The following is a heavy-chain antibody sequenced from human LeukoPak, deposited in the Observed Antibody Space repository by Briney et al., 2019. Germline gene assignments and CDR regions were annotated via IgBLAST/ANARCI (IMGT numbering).Heavy chain of an antibody. Sequence: GGSLRLSCAASGFIFGSYGMHWVRQAPGKGLEWVAVIWYDGSNKYYADSVKGRFTISRDNSKNTLYLQMNSLRAEDTAVYYCARDDDRSGYLEYWGQGTLVTVSS. D-gene: IGHD3-22*01. V-gene: IGHV3-33*01. CDR2: IWYDGSNK. CDR1: GFIFGSYG. J-gene: IGHJ4*02. CDR3: ARDDDRSGYLEY.